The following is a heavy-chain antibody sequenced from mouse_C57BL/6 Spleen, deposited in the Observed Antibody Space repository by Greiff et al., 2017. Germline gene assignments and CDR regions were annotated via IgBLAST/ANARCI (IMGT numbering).Heavy chain of an antibody. Sequence: VQLQQSGPGLVKPSQSLSLTCSVTGYSITSGYYWNWIRQFPGNKLEWMGYISYDGSNNYNPSLKNRISITRDTSKNQFFLKLNSVTTEDTATYYCARGGSWDGNYGVFAYWGQGTLVTVSA. CDR2: ISYDGSN. CDR1: GYSITSGYY. CDR3: ARGGSWDGNYGVFAY. J-gene: IGHJ3*01. V-gene: IGHV3-6*01. D-gene: IGHD2-1*01.